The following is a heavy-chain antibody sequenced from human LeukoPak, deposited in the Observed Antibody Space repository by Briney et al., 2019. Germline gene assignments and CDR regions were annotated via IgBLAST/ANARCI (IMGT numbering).Heavy chain of an antibody. J-gene: IGHJ4*02. CDR3: ARGGVNYYDSSGYYDY. CDR2: NYYSGST. D-gene: IGHD3-22*01. V-gene: IGHV4-59*01. Sequence: PSETLSLTCTVSGGSISSYYWSWIRQPPGKGLEWIGYNYYSGSTNYNPSLKSRVTISVDTSKNQFSLKLSSVTAADTAVYYCARGGVNYYDSSGYYDYWGQGTLVTVSS. CDR1: GGSISSYY.